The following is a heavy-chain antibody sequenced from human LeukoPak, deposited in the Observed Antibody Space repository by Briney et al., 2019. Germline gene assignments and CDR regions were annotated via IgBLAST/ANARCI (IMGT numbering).Heavy chain of an antibody. V-gene: IGHV1-69*01. Sequence: SVKVSCKASGGTFTSYAISWVRQAPGQGREWMGGIIPIFGTANYAQKFQGRVTITADESTSTAYMELSSLRSEDTAVYYCASVVVDYYGSGSYYPSYDYWGQGTLVTVSS. CDR2: IIPIFGTA. CDR1: GGTFTSYA. D-gene: IGHD3-10*01. CDR3: ASVVVDYYGSGSYYPSYDY. J-gene: IGHJ4*02.